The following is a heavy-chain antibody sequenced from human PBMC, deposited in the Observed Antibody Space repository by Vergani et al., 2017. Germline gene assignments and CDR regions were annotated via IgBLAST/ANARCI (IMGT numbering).Heavy chain of an antibody. D-gene: IGHD3-3*01. J-gene: IGHJ6*02. Sequence: QITLKESGPTLVKPTQTLTLTCTFSGFSLSTSGVGVGWIRQPPGKALEWLALIYWDDDKRYSPSLKSRLTITKDTSKNQVVLTMTNMDPVDTATYYCAHTPLAYYDFWSGPTAGMDVWGQGTTVTVSS. CDR2: IYWDDDK. V-gene: IGHV2-5*02. CDR3: AHTPLAYYDFWSGPTAGMDV. CDR1: GFSLSTSGVG.